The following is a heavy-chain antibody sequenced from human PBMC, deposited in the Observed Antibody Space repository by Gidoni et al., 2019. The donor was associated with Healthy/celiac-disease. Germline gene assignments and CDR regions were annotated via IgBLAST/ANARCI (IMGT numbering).Heavy chain of an antibody. CDR1: GYNVSSYA. CDR3: AKDDRNRNSGIFDY. D-gene: IGHD4-4*01. Sequence: EVQLLESGGGLGQPGGSLRRSCAASGYNVSSYAMSWVRQAPGKGLECVSAISGSGVSTSYADSVKGRFTISRDNSKNTLYLQMNSLRAEDTAVYYCAKDDRNRNSGIFDYWGQGTLVTVSS. J-gene: IGHJ4*02. V-gene: IGHV3-23*01. CDR2: ISGSGVST.